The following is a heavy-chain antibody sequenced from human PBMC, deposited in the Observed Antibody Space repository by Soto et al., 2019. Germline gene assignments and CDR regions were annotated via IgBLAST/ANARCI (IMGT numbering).Heavy chain of an antibody. CDR1: GFTFNTYT. Sequence: HPGGSLRLSCAASGFTFNTYTMSWVRQAPGKGLEWVSAISGSGGSTYYADSVKGRFTISRDNSKNTLYLQMNSLRAEDTAVYYCAKDLWVTAAILPTNWFDPWVQGTLVTVSS. CDR3: AKDLWVTAAILPTNWFDP. V-gene: IGHV3-23*01. D-gene: IGHD2-2*02. CDR2: ISGSGGST. J-gene: IGHJ5*02.